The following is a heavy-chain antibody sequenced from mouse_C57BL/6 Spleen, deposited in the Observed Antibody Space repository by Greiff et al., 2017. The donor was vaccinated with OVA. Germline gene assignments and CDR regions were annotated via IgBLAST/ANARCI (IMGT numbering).Heavy chain of an antibody. CDR3: ARSFTGARDYFDY. CDR1: GFTFSDYG. V-gene: IGHV5-17*01. CDR2: ISSGSSTI. Sequence: EVQVVESGGGLVKPGGSLKLSCAASGFTFSDYGMHWVRQAPEKGLEWVAYISSGSSTIYYADTVKGRFTISRDNAKNTLFLQMTSLRSEDTAMYYCARSFTGARDYFDYWGQGTTLTVSS. D-gene: IGHD1-1*01. J-gene: IGHJ2*01.